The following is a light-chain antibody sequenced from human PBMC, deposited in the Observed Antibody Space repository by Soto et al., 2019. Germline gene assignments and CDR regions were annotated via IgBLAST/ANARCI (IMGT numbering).Light chain of an antibody. V-gene: IGKV2-28*01. J-gene: IGKJ2*01. CDR1: QSFLHSNGYNY. CDR3: MQALQAPFT. CDR2: LGS. Sequence: DMVMTQSPLSLPVTPGEPASISCRSSQSFLHSNGYNYLDWYLQKPGQSPQLLIFLGSNRASGVPDRFSGSGSGTDFTLKISRVEAEDVGVYYCMQALQAPFTFGLGTKLEIK.